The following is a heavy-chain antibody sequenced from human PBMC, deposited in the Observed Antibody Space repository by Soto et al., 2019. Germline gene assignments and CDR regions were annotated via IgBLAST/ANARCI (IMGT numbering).Heavy chain of an antibody. CDR1: GLALENG. J-gene: IGHJ4*02. CDR2: VDDSGNNK. Sequence: VGSLTLSCATSGLALENGMTWGRQAPGKGLEWISTVDDSGNNKHYADSVKGRFTISRDKSRNTIALQMSNLRAEDTALYYCVSWVSAHFDNWGQGTRVTVSA. D-gene: IGHD2-8*01. V-gene: IGHV3-23*05. CDR3: VSWVSAHFDN.